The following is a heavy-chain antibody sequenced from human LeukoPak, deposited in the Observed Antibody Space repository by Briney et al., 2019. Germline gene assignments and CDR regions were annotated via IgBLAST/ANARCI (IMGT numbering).Heavy chain of an antibody. D-gene: IGHD6-6*01. J-gene: IGHJ4*02. V-gene: IGHV1-18*01. CDR2: ISAYNGNT. Sequence: ASVKVSCKASGYTFTSYGISWVRQAPGQGVEWRGWISAYNGNTNYAQKLQGRVPMPTATSTSTPSMELRSPRSEHTAVYYCARADYSRSSLHYWRQGTLVPVSS. CDR3: ARADYSRSSLHY. CDR1: GYTFTSYG.